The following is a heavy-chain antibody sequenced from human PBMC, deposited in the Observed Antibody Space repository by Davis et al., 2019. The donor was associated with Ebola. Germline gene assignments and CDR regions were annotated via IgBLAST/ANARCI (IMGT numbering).Heavy chain of an antibody. CDR1: GFTFSSYW. J-gene: IGHJ4*02. V-gene: IGHV3-74*01. CDR3: ARGTGAKGY. Sequence: PGGSLRLSCAASGFTFSSYWMHWVRQAPGKGLVWVSRIKTDGSYTNYADSVKGRFAIFRDNAKNTLYLQMNSLRAEDTAVYYCARGTGAKGYWGQGTLVTVSS. CDR2: IKTDGSYT. D-gene: IGHD1-26*01.